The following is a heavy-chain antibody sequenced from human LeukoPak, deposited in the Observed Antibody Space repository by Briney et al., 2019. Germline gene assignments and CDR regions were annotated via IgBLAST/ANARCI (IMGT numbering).Heavy chain of an antibody. Sequence: ASVKVSCKASGYTFTTYGISWVRQAPGQGLVWVGWISGYSGNTDYAQKFQDRVTMTTDTSTSTAYMELRSLSSDDTAVYYCARDYRGSYYFYWGQGTLVTVSS. D-gene: IGHD1-26*01. V-gene: IGHV1-18*01. CDR3: ARDYRGSYYFY. CDR2: ISGYSGNT. CDR1: GYTFTTYG. J-gene: IGHJ4*02.